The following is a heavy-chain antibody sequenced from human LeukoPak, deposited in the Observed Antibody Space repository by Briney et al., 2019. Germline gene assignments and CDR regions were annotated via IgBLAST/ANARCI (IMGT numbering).Heavy chain of an antibody. Sequence: GGSLRLSCAASGFTFSSYSMNWVRQAPGKGLEWVSYISSSSTIYYADSVKGRFTISRDNAKNSLYLQMNSLRDEDTAVYYCARDRDGDYLDYWGQGTLVTVSS. V-gene: IGHV3-48*02. CDR2: ISSSSTI. D-gene: IGHD4-17*01. J-gene: IGHJ4*02. CDR3: ARDRDGDYLDY. CDR1: GFTFSSYS.